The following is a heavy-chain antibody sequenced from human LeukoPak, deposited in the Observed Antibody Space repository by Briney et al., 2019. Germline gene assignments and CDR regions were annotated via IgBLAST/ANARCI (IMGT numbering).Heavy chain of an antibody. CDR1: GGSISSYY. CDR2: IYHSGST. J-gene: IGHJ1*01. Sequence: SETLSLTCTVSGGSISSYYWSWIRQPPGKGLERIGYIYHSGSTNSNPSLRSRVTISVDTSKNQFSLKLNSVTAADTAVYYCASGTLGHDSSGFYYNQWGQGTLVTVSS. V-gene: IGHV4-59*08. CDR3: ASGTLGHDSSGFYYNQ. D-gene: IGHD3-22*01.